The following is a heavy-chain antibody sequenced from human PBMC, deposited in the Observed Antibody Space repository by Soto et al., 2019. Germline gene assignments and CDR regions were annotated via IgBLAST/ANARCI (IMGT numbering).Heavy chain of an antibody. Sequence: WGSLRLPCAASGFTFSNAWMSWVRQAPGKGLEWVGRIKSKTDGGTTDYAAPVKGRFTISRDDSKNTLYLQMNSLKTEDTAVYYCTTDPPHYYGSGSWTTDGYGMDVWGQGTTVTVSS. V-gene: IGHV3-15*01. CDR3: TTDPPHYYGSGSWTTDGYGMDV. CDR2: IKSKTDGGTT. D-gene: IGHD3-10*01. J-gene: IGHJ6*02. CDR1: GFTFSNAW.